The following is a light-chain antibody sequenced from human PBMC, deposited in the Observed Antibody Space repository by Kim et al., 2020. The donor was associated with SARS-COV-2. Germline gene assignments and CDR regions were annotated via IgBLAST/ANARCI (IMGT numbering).Light chain of an antibody. V-gene: IGKV3-15*01. CDR2: GAS. CDR1: QSVKNH. Sequence: SQGERATLSCRASQSVKNHLAWYQQQPGQAPRLLIYGASTRATGVPARFSGTGSGTEFTFTISSLQSEDFAVYYCQQYNSWPPITFGQGTRLEIK. CDR3: QQYNSWPPIT. J-gene: IGKJ5*01.